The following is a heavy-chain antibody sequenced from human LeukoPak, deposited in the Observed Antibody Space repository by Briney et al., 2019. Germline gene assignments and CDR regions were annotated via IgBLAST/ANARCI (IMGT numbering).Heavy chain of an antibody. Sequence: GGSLRLSCAASGFTFSSYVMHWVRQAPGKGLEWVAFIRYDGSDKYYADSVKGRFTISRDNSKNTLYLQMNSLRAEDTAVYYCAKDPSSHYYYDSSGYYVYFDYWGQGTLVTVS. CDR1: GFTFSSYV. CDR2: IRYDGSDK. V-gene: IGHV3-30*02. CDR3: AKDPSSHYYYDSSGYYVYFDY. D-gene: IGHD3-22*01. J-gene: IGHJ4*02.